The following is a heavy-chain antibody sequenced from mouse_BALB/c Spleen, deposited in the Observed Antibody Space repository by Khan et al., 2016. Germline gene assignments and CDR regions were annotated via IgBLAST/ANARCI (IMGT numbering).Heavy chain of an antibody. V-gene: IGHV2-2*02. Sequence: QVQLKQSGPGLVQPSQSLSITCTVSGFSLSSYGIHWVRQSPGKGLEWLGVIWSGGATDYKAAFISRLSISKDNSKSQVFFKMNSLQGNDTAIYXCARSPLYYGSSLYAVDYWGQGTSVTVSS. CDR1: GFSLSSYG. J-gene: IGHJ4*01. CDR2: IWSGGAT. D-gene: IGHD1-1*01. CDR3: ARSPLYYGSSLYAVDY.